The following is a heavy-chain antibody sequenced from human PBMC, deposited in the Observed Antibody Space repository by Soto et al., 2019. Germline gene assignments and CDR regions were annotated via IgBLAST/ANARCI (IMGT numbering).Heavy chain of an antibody. D-gene: IGHD1-1*01. Sequence: PPETLSLTCTVSGGSISSSSYYWGCIRQPPGKGLEWIGSIYYSGSTYYNPSLKSRVTISVDTSKNQFSLKLSSVTAADTAVYYCARHDPVLLSIGTPYYYYYFGMDVWGQGTTVT. CDR2: IYYSGST. V-gene: IGHV4-39*01. J-gene: IGHJ6*02. CDR1: GGSISSSSYY. CDR3: ARHDPVLLSIGTPYYYYYFGMDV.